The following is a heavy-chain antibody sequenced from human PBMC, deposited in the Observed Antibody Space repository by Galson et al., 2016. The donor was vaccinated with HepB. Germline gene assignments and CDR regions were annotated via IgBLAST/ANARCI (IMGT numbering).Heavy chain of an antibody. Sequence: SLRLSCADSGVNFSAETMSWVRQAPGKGLEWVSDMSGSGGSAYYADSVKGRFTSSRDTSKNTLQQQMNSLTVEETAVYYRARERYFDPKVYFDYWGQGILVIVSS. V-gene: IGHV3-23*01. D-gene: IGHD3-9*01. J-gene: IGHJ4*02. CDR1: GVNFSAET. CDR3: ARERYFDPKVYFDY. CDR2: MSGSGGSA.